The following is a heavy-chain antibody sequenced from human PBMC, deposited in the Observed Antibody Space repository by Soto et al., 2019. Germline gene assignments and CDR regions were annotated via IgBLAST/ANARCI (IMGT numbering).Heavy chain of an antibody. D-gene: IGHD3-16*02. CDR2: INHSGST. J-gene: IGHJ6*02. Sequence: SETLSLTCAVYGGSFSGYYWSWIRQPPGKGLEWIGEINHSGSTNYNPSLKSRVTISVDTSKNHFSRKLSSVTAADTAVYYCARASHDVWGSYRFHYGMDVWGQGTTVTVSS. CDR1: GGSFSGYY. CDR3: ARASHDVWGSYRFHYGMDV. V-gene: IGHV4-34*01.